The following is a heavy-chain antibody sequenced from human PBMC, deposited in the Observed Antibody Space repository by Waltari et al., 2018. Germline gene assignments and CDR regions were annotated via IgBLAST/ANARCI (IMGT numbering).Heavy chain of an antibody. CDR1: GYSFTNYW. CDR2: IYPSDSDA. Sequence: EVQVVQSGSEVKQPGESLKISCKGSGYSFTNYWIGRVRQMPGKGLEWMGSIYPSDSDARYSPSFQGQVTISADRSISTAYLQWSSLKASDTAMYYCARSGTSSSRYFDLWGRGALVTVSS. V-gene: IGHV5-51*01. CDR3: ARSGTSSSRYFDL. D-gene: IGHD6-6*01. J-gene: IGHJ2*01.